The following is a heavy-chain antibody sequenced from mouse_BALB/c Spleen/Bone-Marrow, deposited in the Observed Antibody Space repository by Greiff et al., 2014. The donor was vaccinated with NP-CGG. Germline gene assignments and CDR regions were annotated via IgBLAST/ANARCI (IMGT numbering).Heavy chain of an antibody. CDR1: GFNIKDTY. Sequence: EVQLQQSGAELVKPGASVKLSCTASGFNIKDTYMYWVKQRPEQGLEWIGRIDPANGNTKYDPKFQGKATITTDTSSNTAYLQVSSLTSEDTAVYYCASATTATYYAMDYWGQGTSVTVSS. CDR2: IDPANGNT. CDR3: ASATTATYYAMDY. D-gene: IGHD1-2*01. V-gene: IGHV14-3*02. J-gene: IGHJ4*01.